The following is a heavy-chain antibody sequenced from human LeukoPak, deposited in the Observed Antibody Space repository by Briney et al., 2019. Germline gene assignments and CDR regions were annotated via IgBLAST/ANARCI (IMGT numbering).Heavy chain of an antibody. J-gene: IGHJ4*02. CDR1: GFTFGDYA. V-gene: IGHV3-49*03. D-gene: IGHD1-26*01. CDR3: SYSGSYWGLFDHY. Sequence: PGGSLRLSCTASGFTFGDYAMSWFRQAPGKGLEWVGFIRSKAYGGTTEYAASVKGRFTISRDDSKSIAYLQMNSLKTEDTAAYYCSYSGSYWGLFDHYWGQGTLVTVSS. CDR2: IRSKAYGGTT.